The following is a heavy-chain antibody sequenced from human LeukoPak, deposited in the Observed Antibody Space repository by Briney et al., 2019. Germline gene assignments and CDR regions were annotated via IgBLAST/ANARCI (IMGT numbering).Heavy chain of an antibody. Sequence: GGSLRLSCAASGFIFSSYAMSWVRQAPGKGLEWVSTISGSGGSAYYADSVKGRFTISRDNSKNTVYLQMNSLRAEDTALYYCASQNSRIDDAFDIWGQGTMVTVSS. CDR2: ISGSGGSA. CDR1: GFIFSSYA. CDR3: ASQNSRIDDAFDI. D-gene: IGHD2-15*01. J-gene: IGHJ3*02. V-gene: IGHV3-23*01.